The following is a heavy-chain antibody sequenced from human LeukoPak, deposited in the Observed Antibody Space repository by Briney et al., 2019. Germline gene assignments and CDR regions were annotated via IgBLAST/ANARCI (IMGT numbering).Heavy chain of an antibody. CDR2: IYHSGST. J-gene: IGHJ4*02. Sequence: SETLSLTCAVSGGSISSGGYSWSWIRQPPGKGLEWIGYIYHSGSTYYNPSLKSRVTISVDRSKNQFSLKLSSVTAADTAVYYCARAGGSYSNPFDYWGQGTLVTVPS. V-gene: IGHV4-30-2*01. D-gene: IGHD1-26*01. CDR1: GGSISSGGYS. CDR3: ARAGGSYSNPFDY.